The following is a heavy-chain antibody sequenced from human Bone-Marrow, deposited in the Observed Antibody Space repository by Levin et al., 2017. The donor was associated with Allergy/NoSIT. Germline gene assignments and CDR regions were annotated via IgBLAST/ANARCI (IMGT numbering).Heavy chain of an antibody. Sequence: GESLKISCAASGFTFGGYWMSWVRQAPGKGLEWVANINQDGSDKYYVDSVKGRFSISRDNAKNSLYLQMNNLRAEDTALYYCARDVVAGTTDYWGQGTLVTVSS. CDR1: GFTFGGYW. CDR2: INQDGSDK. D-gene: IGHD6-19*01. V-gene: IGHV3-7*01. J-gene: IGHJ4*02. CDR3: ARDVVAGTTDY.